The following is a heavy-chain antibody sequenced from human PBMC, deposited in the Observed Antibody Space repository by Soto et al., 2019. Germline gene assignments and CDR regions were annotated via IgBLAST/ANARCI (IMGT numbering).Heavy chain of an antibody. V-gene: IGHV4-4*07. J-gene: IGHJ4*02. CDR1: GASISNFY. CDR2: IYTSGNT. CDR3: VRGTFDF. Sequence: SETLSLTCTVSGASISNFYWSWIRQPAGKGLEWIGRIYTSGNTNYNPSLKSRVTMSVDTSKNQFSLKLKSVPAADTAVYYCVRGTFDFWCQGILVTV.